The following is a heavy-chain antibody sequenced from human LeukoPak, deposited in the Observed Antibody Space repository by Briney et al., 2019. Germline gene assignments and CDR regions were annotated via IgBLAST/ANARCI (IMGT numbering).Heavy chain of an antibody. CDR2: IYYSGST. Sequence: SETLSLTCTVSDGSISSSSYYWGWIRQPPGKGLEWIGSIYYSGSTYYNPSLKSRVTISVDTSKNQFSLKLSSVTAADTAVYYCARLAGSTSARGQGTLVTVSS. V-gene: IGHV4-39*01. D-gene: IGHD2-2*01. J-gene: IGHJ4*02. CDR1: DGSISSSSYY. CDR3: ARLAGSTSA.